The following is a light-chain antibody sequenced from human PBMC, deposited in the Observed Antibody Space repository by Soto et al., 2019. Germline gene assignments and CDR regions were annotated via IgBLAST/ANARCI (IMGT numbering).Light chain of an antibody. CDR1: SSNIGAGYD. CDR2: GNS. V-gene: IGLV1-40*01. Sequence: QSVLAQPPSVSGAPGQRVTISCSGSSSNIGAGYDVNWYRQLPGTAPKLLIYGNSDRPSGVPDRFSGSKSGTSASLAITGLQAEEEADYFCQSYDRSLRTYVFGTGTKVTVL. J-gene: IGLJ1*01. CDR3: QSYDRSLRTYV.